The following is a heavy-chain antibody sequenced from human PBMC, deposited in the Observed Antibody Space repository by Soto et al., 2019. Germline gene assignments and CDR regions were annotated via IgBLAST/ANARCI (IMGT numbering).Heavy chain of an antibody. CDR1: GYTFTNYG. D-gene: IGHD1-26*01. V-gene: IGHV1-18*01. J-gene: IGHJ6*02. Sequence: QVQLVQSGAEVKKPGASVKVSCKASGYTFTNYGISWVRQAPGQGLEWMGWISVYNGNTNHAQKFQGRVTLTTDTSXSXXYMELRSLRSDDTAVYYCARDEWDLLRSIYYGMDVWGQGTTVTVSS. CDR2: ISVYNGNT. CDR3: ARDEWDLLRSIYYGMDV.